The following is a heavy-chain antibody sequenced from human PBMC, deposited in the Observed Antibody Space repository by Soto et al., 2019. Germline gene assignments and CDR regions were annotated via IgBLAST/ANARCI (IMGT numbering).Heavy chain of an antibody. Sequence: SSRAPGGAYRSYDSIWVRQEPGQGLEWMGGIIPIFGTANYAQKFQGRVTITADESTSTAYMELSSLRSEDTAVYYCAHKQQRRAFDIWGQGTMVSVSS. D-gene: IGHD6-13*01. J-gene: IGHJ3*02. V-gene: IGHV1-69*01. CDR1: GGAYRSYD. CDR2: IIPIFGTA. CDR3: AHKQQRRAFDI.